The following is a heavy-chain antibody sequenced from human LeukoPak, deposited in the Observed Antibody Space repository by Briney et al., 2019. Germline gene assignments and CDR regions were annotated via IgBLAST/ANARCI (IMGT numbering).Heavy chain of an antibody. D-gene: IGHD2-2*02. CDR2: INPNSGGT. V-gene: IGHV1-2*02. J-gene: IGHJ4*02. CDR3: ASLYSSSTSCYTDFDY. Sequence: ASVTVSCKSSGYTFTGSYMQCLRQAPGQGLEWMGWINPNSGGTNYAQKFQGRVTMTRDTSISTAYMELSRLRSDDTAVYYCASLYSSSTSCYTDFDYWGQGTLVTVSS. CDR1: GYTFTGSY.